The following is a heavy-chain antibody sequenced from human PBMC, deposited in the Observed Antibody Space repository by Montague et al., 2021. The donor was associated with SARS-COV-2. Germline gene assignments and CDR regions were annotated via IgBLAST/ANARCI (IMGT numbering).Heavy chain of an antibody. CDR2: IDWDDDK. D-gene: IGHD3-22*01. V-gene: IGHV2-70*11. CDR3: ARDKYYYDSSGYYPLVYFDY. CDR1: GFSLSTSGMC. J-gene: IGHJ4*02. Sequence: PALVKPTQTLTLTCTFSGFSLSTSGMCVSWIRQPPGKALEWLARIDWDDDKYYNTSLKTRLTISKDTSKNQVVLTMTNMDPVDTATYYCARDKYYYDSSGYYPLVYFDYWGQGTLVTVSS.